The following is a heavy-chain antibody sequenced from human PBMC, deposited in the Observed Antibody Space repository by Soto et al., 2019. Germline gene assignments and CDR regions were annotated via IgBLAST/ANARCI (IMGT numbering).Heavy chain of an antibody. V-gene: IGHV1-46*01. Sequence: GASVKVSCKASGYTLINYYMHWARQAPGQGLEGMGIINPSGGSTRYEQKFQGRVTMTRDTSTSTVYMEWSSLGSEDTAVYYCARDPYSSSWLSMDVWGQGTTVTV. J-gene: IGHJ6*02. D-gene: IGHD6-13*01. CDR3: ARDPYSSSWLSMDV. CDR2: INPSGGST. CDR1: GYTLINYY.